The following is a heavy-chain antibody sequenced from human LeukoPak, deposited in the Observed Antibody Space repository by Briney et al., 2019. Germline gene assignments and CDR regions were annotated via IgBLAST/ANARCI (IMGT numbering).Heavy chain of an antibody. CDR1: GGSISSYY. CDR2: IYYSGST. CDR3: ARDRGYLDGFDI. V-gene: IGHV4-59*01. D-gene: IGHD3-10*01. J-gene: IGHJ3*02. Sequence: PSETLSLTCTVSGGSISSYYWSWIRQPPGKGLEWIGYIYYSGSTNYNPSLNSRVTISIDKSNNQFSLKVNSVTAADTAVYYCARDRGYLDGFDIWGQGTMVTVSS.